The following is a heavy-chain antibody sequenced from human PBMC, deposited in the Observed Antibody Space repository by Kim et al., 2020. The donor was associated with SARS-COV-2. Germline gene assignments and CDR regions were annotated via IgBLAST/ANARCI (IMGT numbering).Heavy chain of an antibody. D-gene: IGHD6-6*01. CDR2: VSGNGVYT. CDR1: GFTFDNYA. J-gene: IGHJ6*01. CDR3: AKGKDFRVEYSGSSGPLGPNSCYAMDV. V-gene: IGHV3-23*01. Sequence: GGSLRLSCIASGFTFDNYAMNWVRQAPGKGLEWVSAVSGNGVYTYYADSVRGRFTISRDNSKNTLYLQMNSLRAGDTALYICAKGKDFRVEYSGSSGPLGPNSCYAMDVWGRGTTVTVSS.